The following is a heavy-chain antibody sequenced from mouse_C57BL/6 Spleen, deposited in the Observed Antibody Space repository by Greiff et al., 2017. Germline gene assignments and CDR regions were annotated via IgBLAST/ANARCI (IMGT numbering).Heavy chain of an antibody. CDR1: GFTFSDYG. CDR2: ISSGSSTI. V-gene: IGHV5-17*01. D-gene: IGHD1-1*01. J-gene: IGHJ4*01. Sequence: VKLMESGGGLVKPGGSLKLSCAASGFTFSDYGMHWVRQAPEKGLEWVAYISSGSSTIYYADTVKGRFTISRDNAKNTLFLQMTSLRSEDTAMYYCARRTTVVSMDYWGQGTSVTVSS. CDR3: ARRTTVVSMDY.